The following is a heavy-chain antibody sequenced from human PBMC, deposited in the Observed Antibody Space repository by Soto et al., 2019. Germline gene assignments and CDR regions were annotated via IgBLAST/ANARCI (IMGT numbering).Heavy chain of an antibody. CDR3: ASGIQLWLRRINNGYSG. CDR2: IIPMFGTA. Sequence: QVQLVQSGAEVKKPESSVKVSCKAPGGTFSTYAISWVRQAPGQGLEWMGGIIPMFGTANYAQRFQDRVTSPADESTNTGYMELSSLRSEDTAVYFCASGIQLWLRRINNGYSGWGQGTLVTVSS. D-gene: IGHD5-18*01. V-gene: IGHV1-69*12. J-gene: IGHJ4*02. CDR1: GGTFSTYA.